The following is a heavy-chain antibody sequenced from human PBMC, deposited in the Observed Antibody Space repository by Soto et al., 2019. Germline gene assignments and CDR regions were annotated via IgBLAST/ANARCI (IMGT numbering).Heavy chain of an antibody. CDR1: GYPFTSYD. D-gene: IGHD4-17*01. V-gene: IGHV1-18*04. CDR2: INPYNGDT. J-gene: IGHJ4*01. CDR3: ARDTVAGHFDN. Sequence: QVQLVQSGGEVRKAGASVRVSCKTSGYPFTSYDISWVRQAPGQGLEWMGWINPYNGDTNNTQTFQGRVTMTKDTATTTVYMELTSLKFDNTAVYFCARDTVAGHFDNWGHGTRVTVSS.